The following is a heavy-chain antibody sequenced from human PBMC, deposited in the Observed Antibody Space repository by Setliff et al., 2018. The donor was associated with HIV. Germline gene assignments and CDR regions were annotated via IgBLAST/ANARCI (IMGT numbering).Heavy chain of an antibody. J-gene: IGHJ4*02. CDR1: GYPFTSYG. D-gene: IGHD3-3*01. CDR3: ARMQAYYNFWRSTYYFDY. CDR2: ISPYNGDA. Sequence: SVKVSCKASGYPFTSYGICWVRQAPGHGLEWMGYISPYNGDAYYAEKFQGRVTMTTDTSTTAVSMELTNLRSDDTAVYFCARMQAYYNFWRSTYYFDYWGQGTPGTVSS. V-gene: IGHV1-18*01.